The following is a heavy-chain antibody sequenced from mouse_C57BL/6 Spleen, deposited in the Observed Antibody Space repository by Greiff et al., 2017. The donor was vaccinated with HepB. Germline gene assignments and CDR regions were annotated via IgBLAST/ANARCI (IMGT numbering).Heavy chain of an antibody. CDR3: ARARTTVVALDY. J-gene: IGHJ2*01. CDR2: INYDGSRT. CDR1: GFTFSDYY. V-gene: IGHV5-16*01. D-gene: IGHD1-1*01. Sequence: EVKLVESEGGLVQPGSSMKLSCTASGFTFSDYYMAWVRQVPEKGLEWFANINYDGSRTYYLYSLKSRFIISRDNAKNILYLQMSSLKSEDTATYYGARARTTVVALDYWGQGTTLTVSS.